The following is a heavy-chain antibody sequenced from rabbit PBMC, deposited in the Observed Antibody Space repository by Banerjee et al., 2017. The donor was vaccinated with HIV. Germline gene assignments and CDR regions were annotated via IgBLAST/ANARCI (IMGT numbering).Heavy chain of an antibody. D-gene: IGHD4-1*01. CDR2: IHAGSSGST. CDR1: GFSFNNKYV. V-gene: IGHV1S45*01. J-gene: IGHJ4*01. Sequence: QEQLEESGGDLVKPEGSLTLTCTASGFSFNNKYVMCWVRQAPGKGLEWLACIHAGSSGSTYYATWAKGRFTISRASSTTVTLQMTSLTAADTATYFCARDLAGVIGWNFDLWGQGTLVTVS. CDR3: ARDLAGVIGWNFDL.